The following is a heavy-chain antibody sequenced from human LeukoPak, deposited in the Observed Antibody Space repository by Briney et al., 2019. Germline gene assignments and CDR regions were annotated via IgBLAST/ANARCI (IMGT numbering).Heavy chain of an antibody. Sequence: GGSLRLSCAASGFTFSSYAMSWVRQAPGKGLVWVSRIKNDGKITTYADSVKGRFTTSRDNAKNTFYLQMNSLRVEDTAVYYCLLIILGGSSQHWGQGTLVTVSS. CDR1: GFTFSSYA. D-gene: IGHD3-3*01. CDR2: IKNDGKIT. CDR3: LLIILGGSSQH. J-gene: IGHJ1*01. V-gene: IGHV3-74*01.